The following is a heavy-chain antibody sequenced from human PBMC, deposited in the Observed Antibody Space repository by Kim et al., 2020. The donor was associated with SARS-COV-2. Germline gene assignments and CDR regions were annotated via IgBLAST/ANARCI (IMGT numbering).Heavy chain of an antibody. CDR2: INAGNGNT. CDR3: ARPRSSGSYYYYYGMDV. D-gene: IGHD6-19*01. J-gene: IGHJ6*02. CDR1: GYTFTSYA. Sequence: ASVKVSCKASGYTFTSYAMHWVRQAPGQRLEWMGWINAGNGNTKYSQKFQGRVTITRDTSASTAYMELSSLRSEDTAVYYCARPRSSGSYYYYYGMDVWGQGTTVTVSS. V-gene: IGHV1-3*01.